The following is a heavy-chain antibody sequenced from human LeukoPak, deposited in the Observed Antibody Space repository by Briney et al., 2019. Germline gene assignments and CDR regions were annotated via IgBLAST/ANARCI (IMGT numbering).Heavy chain of an antibody. J-gene: IGHJ4*02. CDR3: GSGSGWYSPDY. Sequence: PGGSLRLSCTASGFTFGDYAMSWLRQAPGKGLEWVGFSRNKAYGGTTEYAASVKGRFTISRDDSKNIAYLQMNSLKTEDTGVYYCGSGSGWYSPDYWGQGTLVTVSS. CDR1: GFTFGDYA. D-gene: IGHD6-19*01. CDR2: SRNKAYGGTT. V-gene: IGHV3-49*03.